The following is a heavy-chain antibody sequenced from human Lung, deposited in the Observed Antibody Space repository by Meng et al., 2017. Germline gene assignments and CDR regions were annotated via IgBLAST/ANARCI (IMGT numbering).Heavy chain of an antibody. CDR2: MNPDSGNT. D-gene: IGHD5-12*01. CDR3: ARAYEGWFDP. V-gene: IGHV1-8*01. Sequence: ASLKVFCKASGYTFTSYDINWVRQATGQGLEWMVWMNPDSGNTGYAQKFQGRVTMTRNTSVSTAYMEPSSLRSGDTAVYYCARAYEGWFDPWGQGTLVTVSS. CDR1: GYTFTSYD. J-gene: IGHJ5*01.